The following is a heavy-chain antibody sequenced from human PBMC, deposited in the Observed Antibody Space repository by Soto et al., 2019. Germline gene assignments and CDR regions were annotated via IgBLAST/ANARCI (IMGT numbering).Heavy chain of an antibody. CDR2: MHYTGFS. V-gene: IGHV4-59*02. J-gene: IGHJ6*03. CDR3: AGGDCVGGSCYSLAGSFHYYMDV. Sequence: SETLSLTCSFSGDSVTSHYLTWIRQSPEKGLEWIGYMHYTGFSHYNPSLKSRLTISVDTAKNQFTLQLTSVTVADTAVYYCAGGDCVGGSCYSLAGSFHYYMDVWGKGTTVTVSS. D-gene: IGHD2-15*01. CDR1: GDSVTSHY.